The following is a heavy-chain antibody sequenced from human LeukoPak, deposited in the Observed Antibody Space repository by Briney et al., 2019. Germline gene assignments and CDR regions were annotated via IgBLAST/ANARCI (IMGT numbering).Heavy chain of an antibody. CDR2: INPSGGST. Sequence: ASVKVSCKASGYTFTGYYMHWVRQAPGQGLEWMGIINPSGGSTSYAQKFQGRVTMTRDTSTSTVYLELSSLRSEDTAVYYCAREAIMAWDRYYYYYYGMDVWGQGTTVTVSS. D-gene: IGHD3-16*01. J-gene: IGHJ6*02. CDR3: AREAIMAWDRYYYYYYGMDV. CDR1: GYTFTGYY. V-gene: IGHV1-46*01.